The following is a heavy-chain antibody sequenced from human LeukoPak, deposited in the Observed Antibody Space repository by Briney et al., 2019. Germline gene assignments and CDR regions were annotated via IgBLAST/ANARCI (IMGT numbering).Heavy chain of an antibody. Sequence: GASVKVSCKASGGTFSIYAISWVRQAPGQGLEWMGGIIPIFGTANYAQKFQGRVTITTDESTSTAYMELSSLRSEDTAVYYCAREAAAVPYYYYYMDVWGKGTTVTVSS. V-gene: IGHV1-69*05. CDR2: IIPIFGTA. D-gene: IGHD6-13*01. CDR1: GGTFSIYA. CDR3: AREAAAVPYYYYYMDV. J-gene: IGHJ6*03.